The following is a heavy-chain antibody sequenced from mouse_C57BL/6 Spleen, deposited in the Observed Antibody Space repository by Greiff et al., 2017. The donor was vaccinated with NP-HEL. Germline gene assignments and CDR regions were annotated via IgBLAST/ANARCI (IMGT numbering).Heavy chain of an antibody. D-gene: IGHD1-1*01. CDR1: GFTFSSYA. V-gene: IGHV5-4*01. CDR2: ISDGGSYT. CDR3: ARPITTVAGFAY. J-gene: IGHJ3*01. Sequence: EVQVVESGGGLVKPGGSLKLSCAASGFTFSSYAMSWVRQTPEKRLEWVATISDGGSYTYYPDNVKCRFTISRDNAKNNLYLQMSHLKSEDTAMYYCARPITTVAGFAYWGQGTLVTVSA.